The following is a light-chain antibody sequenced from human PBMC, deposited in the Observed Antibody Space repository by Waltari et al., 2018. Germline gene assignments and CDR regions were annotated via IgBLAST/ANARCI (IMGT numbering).Light chain of an antibody. CDR2: GAS. V-gene: IGKV1-39*01. CDR1: QSISRY. CDR3: QQSYSSPPKYT. J-gene: IGKJ2*01. Sequence: ILMTQSPSSLSASVGARVTITCRASQSISRYLNWYQHKPGTAPKILIYGASTLESGVPSRFRGSGSGTDFTLTITGLQPEEFATYYCQQSYSSPPKYTFGQGTKLEIK.